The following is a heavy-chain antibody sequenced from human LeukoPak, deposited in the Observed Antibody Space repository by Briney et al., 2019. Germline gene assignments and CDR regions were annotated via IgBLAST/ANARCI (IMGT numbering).Heavy chain of an antibody. J-gene: IGHJ4*02. V-gene: IGHV3-30*18. Sequence: GGSLRLSCAASGFTFNSYGMHWVRQAPGKGLEWVAVISYDGSNKYYADSVKGRFTISRDNSKNTLYLQMNSLRAEDTAVYYCAKDGGGDFDYWGQGTLVTVSS. CDR2: ISYDGSNK. CDR3: AKDGGGDFDY. D-gene: IGHD2-21*01. CDR1: GFTFNSYG.